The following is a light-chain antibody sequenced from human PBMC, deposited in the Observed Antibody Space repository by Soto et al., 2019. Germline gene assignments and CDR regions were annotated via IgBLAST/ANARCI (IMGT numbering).Light chain of an antibody. Sequence: EIVLTQFPGTLSLSPGDRATLSARASHNLPTTSLAWYQQRPGRPPRLLIYGASNRATGIPDRFSGTGSGTDFSLTISRLEPEDFAVYFCQQYGTSPLTFGGGTKVEIK. V-gene: IGKV3-20*01. CDR1: HNLPTTS. J-gene: IGKJ4*01. CDR3: QQYGTSPLT. CDR2: GAS.